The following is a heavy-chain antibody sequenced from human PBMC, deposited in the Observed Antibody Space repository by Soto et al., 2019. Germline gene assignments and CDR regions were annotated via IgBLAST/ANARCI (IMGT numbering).Heavy chain of an antibody. V-gene: IGHV1-69*13. CDR1: GGTFSSYA. J-gene: IGHJ4*02. Sequence: GASVKVSCKASGGTFSSYAISWVQQAPGQGLEWMGGIIPIFGTANYAQKFQGRVTITADESTSTAYMELSSLRSEDTAVYYCASCGDCYTYYFDYWGQGTLVTVSS. CDR2: IIPIFGTA. CDR3: ASCGDCYTYYFDY. D-gene: IGHD2-21*02.